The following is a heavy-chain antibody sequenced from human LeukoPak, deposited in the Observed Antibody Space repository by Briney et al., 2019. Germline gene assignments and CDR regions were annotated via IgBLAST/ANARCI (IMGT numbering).Heavy chain of an antibody. D-gene: IGHD6-13*01. V-gene: IGHV3-11*01. CDR1: GFTFSDYY. CDR3: AREEAAAGTPYYFDY. J-gene: IGHJ4*02. CDR2: ISSSGSTI. Sequence: PGGSLRLSCAASGFTFSDYYVSWIRQAPGKGLEWVSYISSSGSTIYYADSVKGRFTISRDNAKNSLYLQMNSLRAEDTAVYYCAREEAAAGTPYYFDYWGQGTLVTVSS.